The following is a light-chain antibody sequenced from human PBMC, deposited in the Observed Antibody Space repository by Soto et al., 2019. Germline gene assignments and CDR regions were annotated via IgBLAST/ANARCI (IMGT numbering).Light chain of an antibody. CDR3: QKYGCSPYT. CDR1: QSVSRTY. V-gene: IGKV3-20*01. Sequence: EIELTQSPGTLSLSPGERATLSCRASQSVSRTYLAWYQQKPDQAPRLLIYAASNRATGIPDRFSGSGSGTDFTLTINKLEPGDFAVYFCQKYGCSPYTFGQGTKVDIK. J-gene: IGKJ2*01. CDR2: AAS.